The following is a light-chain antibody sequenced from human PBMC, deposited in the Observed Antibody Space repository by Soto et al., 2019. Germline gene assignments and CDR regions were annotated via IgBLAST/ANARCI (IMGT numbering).Light chain of an antibody. CDR1: SSDVGAYNS. V-gene: IGLV2-14*01. Sequence: SVLTQPASVSGSPGQSITIFCTGTSSDVGAYNSVSWYQQHPGKVPKLIIYDVSTRPSGVSYRFSGSKSGNTASLTISGLQAEDEADYYCTSYTSSVTYVFGGGTKVTVL. CDR2: DVS. CDR3: TSYTSSVTYV. J-gene: IGLJ1*01.